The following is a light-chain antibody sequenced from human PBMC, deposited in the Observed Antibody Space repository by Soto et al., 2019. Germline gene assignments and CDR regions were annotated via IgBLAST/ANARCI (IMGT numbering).Light chain of an antibody. CDR2: VAS. CDR3: QQSYKNPRT. J-gene: IGKJ4*01. V-gene: IGKV1-39*01. CDR1: QRIRTD. Sequence: IQMTQSPSSLSASVGERVTITCRASQRIRTDLNWYQQRPGKAPKVLIYVASTLQTGVPSRFSGSSSGTDFNLTITSLQPEDFALYYCQQSYKNPRTFGGGTRVEIK.